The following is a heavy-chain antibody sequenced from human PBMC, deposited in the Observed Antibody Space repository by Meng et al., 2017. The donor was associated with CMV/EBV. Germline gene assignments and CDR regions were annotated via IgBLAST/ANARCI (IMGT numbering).Heavy chain of an antibody. J-gene: IGHJ5*02. V-gene: IGHV6-1*01. D-gene: IGHD3-3*01. CDR3: ARETIFGVVIIWDWFDP. CDR2: TYYRSKWYN. Sequence: SQTLSLTGAISGDSVSSNSAAWNWIRQSPSRGLEWLGRTYYRSKWYNDYAVSVKSRITINPDTSKNQFSLQLNSVTPEDTAVYYWARETIFGVVIIWDWFDPWGQGTLVTVSS. CDR1: GDSVSSNSAA.